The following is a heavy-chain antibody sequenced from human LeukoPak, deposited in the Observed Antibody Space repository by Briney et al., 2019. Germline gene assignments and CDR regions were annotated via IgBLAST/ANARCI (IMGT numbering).Heavy chain of an antibody. CDR1: GYTLTELS. Sequence: GASVKVSCKVSGYTLTELSMHWVRQAPGKGLEWMGGFDPEDGETIYAQKFQGRVTMTEDTSTDTAYMGLSSLRSEDTAVYYCATGATYYYDSSGYPDFDYWGQGTLVTVSS. D-gene: IGHD3-22*01. J-gene: IGHJ4*02. CDR2: FDPEDGET. V-gene: IGHV1-24*01. CDR3: ATGATYYYDSSGYPDFDY.